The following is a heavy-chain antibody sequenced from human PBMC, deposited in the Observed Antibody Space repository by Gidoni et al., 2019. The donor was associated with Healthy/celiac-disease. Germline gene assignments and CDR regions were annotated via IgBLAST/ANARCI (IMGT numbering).Heavy chain of an antibody. D-gene: IGHD3-16*02. CDR2: ISYDGSNK. J-gene: IGHJ6*02. CDR3: AKDRGQITFGGVIVDKYYYYGMDV. V-gene: IGHV3-30*18. Sequence: QVQLVESGGGVVQPGRSLRLSCAASGFTFSSYGMHWVRQAPGKGLEWVAVISYDGSNKYYADSVKGRFTISRDNSKNTLYLQMNSLRAEDTAVYYCAKDRGQITFGGVIVDKYYYYGMDVWGQGTTVTVSS. CDR1: GFTFSSYG.